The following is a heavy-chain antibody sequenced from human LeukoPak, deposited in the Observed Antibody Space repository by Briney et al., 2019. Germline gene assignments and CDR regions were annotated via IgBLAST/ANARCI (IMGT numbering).Heavy chain of an antibody. CDR1: GGSISSSSYY. Sequence: SESLSLTCTVSGGSISSSSYYWGWIRQPPGKGLEWIGSIYYSGSTYYNPSLKSRATISVDTSKNQFSLKLIAVNSAATAVYYCERHGRAGVGNFDYWGQGTLVTVSS. V-gene: IGHV4-39*01. CDR2: IYYSGST. D-gene: IGHD4-23*01. J-gene: IGHJ4*02. CDR3: ERHGRAGVGNFDY.